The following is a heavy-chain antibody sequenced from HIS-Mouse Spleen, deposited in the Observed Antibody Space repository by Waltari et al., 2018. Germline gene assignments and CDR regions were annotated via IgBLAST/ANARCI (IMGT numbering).Heavy chain of an antibody. J-gene: IGHJ4*02. CDR3: ARVDRRIEAYSYFDY. D-gene: IGHD2-15*01. Sequence: QVQLVESGGGVVQPGRSLRLSCAASGFTFSSYGMHWVRQAPGKGLEWVAVIWYDGSNKYYADSVKGRFTISRDNSKNTLYLQMNSLRAEDTAVYYCARVDRRIEAYSYFDYWGQGTLVTVSS. CDR2: IWYDGSNK. V-gene: IGHV3-33*01. CDR1: GFTFSSYG.